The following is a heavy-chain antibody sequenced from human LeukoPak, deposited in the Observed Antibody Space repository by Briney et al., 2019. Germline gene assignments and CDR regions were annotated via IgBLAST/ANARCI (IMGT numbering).Heavy chain of an antibody. V-gene: IGHV4-59*01. CDR2: IYYSGST. Sequence: SETLSLTCTVSGGSISGYYWSWIRQPPGKGLEWIGYIYYSGSTNYNPSLKSRVTISVDTSKNQFSLKLSSVTAADTAVYYCARVRGGSYSVFDYWGQGTLVTVSS. J-gene: IGHJ4*02. CDR1: GGSISGYY. CDR3: ARVRGGSYSVFDY. D-gene: IGHD1-26*01.